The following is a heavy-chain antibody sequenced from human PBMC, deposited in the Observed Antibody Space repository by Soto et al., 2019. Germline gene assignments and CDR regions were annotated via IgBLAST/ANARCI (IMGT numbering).Heavy chain of an antibody. CDR3: TTDQYYDSSGYHNEDY. J-gene: IGHJ4*02. CDR2: IKSKTDGGTT. V-gene: IGHV3-15*07. D-gene: IGHD3-22*01. Sequence: EVQLVESGGGLVKPGGSLRLSCAASGFTFSNAWMNWVRQAPGKGLEWVGRIKSKTDGGTTDYAAPVKGRFTISRDNSKNTLYLQMNSLKTEDTAVYYCTTDQYYDSSGYHNEDYWGQGTLVTVSS. CDR1: GFTFSNAW.